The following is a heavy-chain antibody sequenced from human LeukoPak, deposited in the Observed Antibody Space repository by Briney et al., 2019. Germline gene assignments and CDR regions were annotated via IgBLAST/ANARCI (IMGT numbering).Heavy chain of an antibody. Sequence: PGVSRRLTPGTPGLARRSSHITWVRQATGRGVEGATVIYSGGSTYYADSVKGRFTISRDNSKNTLYLQMNSLRAEDTAVYYCAREGSGYDSHIPFEYWGQGTLVTVSS. CDR3: AREGSGYDSHIPFEY. CDR1: GLARRSSH. CDR2: IYSGGST. D-gene: IGHD5-12*01. V-gene: IGHV3-53*01. J-gene: IGHJ4*02.